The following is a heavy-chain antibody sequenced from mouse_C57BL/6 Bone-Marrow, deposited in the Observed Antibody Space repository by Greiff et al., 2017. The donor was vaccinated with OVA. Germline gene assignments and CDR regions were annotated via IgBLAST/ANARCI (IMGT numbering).Heavy chain of an antibody. Sequence: DVQLVESGGDLVKPGGSLKLSCAASGFTFSSYGMSWVRQTPDKRLEWVATISSGGSYTYYPDSVKGRFTISRDNAKNTLYLQMSSLKSEDTAMYYCARRDDGYYDWYFDVWGTGTTVTVSS. CDR3: ARRDDGYYDWYFDV. V-gene: IGHV5-6*02. CDR1: GFTFSSYG. D-gene: IGHD2-3*01. J-gene: IGHJ1*03. CDR2: ISSGGSYT.